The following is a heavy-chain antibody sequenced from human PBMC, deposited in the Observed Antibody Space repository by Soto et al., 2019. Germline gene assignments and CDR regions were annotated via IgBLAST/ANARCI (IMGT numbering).Heavy chain of an antibody. Sequence: QVQLVQSGSEVKKPGSSVKVSCKASGGNFSSYSINWVRQAPGQGLEWMGEIIPIFGTANYAQKFQGRVTITADESTSTAYMERSSLRSEDTAVYYWARDGGRHSGGIDYWGQGTLVTVSS. J-gene: IGHJ4*02. V-gene: IGHV1-69*01. CDR2: IIPIFGTA. D-gene: IGHD1-26*01. CDR3: ARDGGRHSGGIDY. CDR1: GGNFSSYS.